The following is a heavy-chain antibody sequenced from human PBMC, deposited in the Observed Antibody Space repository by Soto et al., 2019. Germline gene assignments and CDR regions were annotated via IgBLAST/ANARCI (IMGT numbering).Heavy chain of an antibody. D-gene: IGHD2-21*02. J-gene: IGHJ4*02. CDR1: GFGLSTYA. CDR2: ISANSGNT. Sequence: ELQLLESGGGFVQPGGSLRLSCTASGFGLSTYAISWVRQAPGKGLEWVSVISANSGNTDYADSVKGRFTISRDKSENTVFLQMTSLRAEDTAVYYCALPSCGGDCYSPFDYWGQGTLVTVSS. V-gene: IGHV3-23*01. CDR3: ALPSCGGDCYSPFDY.